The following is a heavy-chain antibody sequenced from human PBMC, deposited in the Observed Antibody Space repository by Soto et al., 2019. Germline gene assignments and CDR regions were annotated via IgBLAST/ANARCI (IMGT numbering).Heavy chain of an antibody. CDR1: GGSFSGYY. D-gene: IGHD2-15*01. Sequence: PSETLSLTCAVYGGSFSGYYWSWIRQPPGKGLEWIGEINHSGSTNYNPSLKSRVTISVDTSKNQFSLKLSSVTAADTAVYYCARVISGRGYCSGGSCCGYYYGMDVWGQGTTVTAP. V-gene: IGHV4-34*01. CDR3: ARVISGRGYCSGGSCCGYYYGMDV. J-gene: IGHJ6*02. CDR2: INHSGST.